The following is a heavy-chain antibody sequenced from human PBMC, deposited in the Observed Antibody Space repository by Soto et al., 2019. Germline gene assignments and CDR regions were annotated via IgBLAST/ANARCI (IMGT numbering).Heavy chain of an antibody. CDR1: GFTFSSYG. Sequence: QVQLVESGGGVVQPGRSLRLSCAASGFTFSSYGMHWVRQASGKGLEWVAVISYDGSNKYYADSVKGRFTISRDNSKNTLYLQMNSLRAEDTAVYYCATITLGIAARTLVFLGAFDYWGQGTLVTVSS. J-gene: IGHJ4*02. V-gene: IGHV3-30*03. CDR2: ISYDGSNK. D-gene: IGHD6-6*01. CDR3: ATITLGIAARTLVFLGAFDY.